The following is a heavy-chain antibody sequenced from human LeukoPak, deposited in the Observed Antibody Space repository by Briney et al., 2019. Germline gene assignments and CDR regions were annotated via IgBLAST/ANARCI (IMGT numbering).Heavy chain of an antibody. V-gene: IGHV1-18*04. Sequence: GASVKVSCKASGYTFTGYYMHWVRQAPGQGLEWMGWISAYNGNTNYAQKLQGRVTMTTDTSTSTAYMELRSLRSDDTAVYYCARDCTEGWEVVRYYYGSGSCFFDYWGQGTLVTVSS. CDR1: GYTFTGYY. CDR3: ARDCTEGWEVVRYYYGSGSCFFDY. D-gene: IGHD3-10*01. CDR2: ISAYNGNT. J-gene: IGHJ4*02.